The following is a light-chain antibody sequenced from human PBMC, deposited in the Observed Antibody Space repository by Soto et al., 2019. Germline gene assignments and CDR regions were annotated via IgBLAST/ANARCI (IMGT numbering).Light chain of an antibody. CDR3: QQYNRYFT. CDR2: DAS. Sequence: DIQMTQSPSTLSASVGDRVTITCRASQSISSWLAWYQQKPGKAPKLLIYDASSLESGVPSRFSGSGSGTEFTLTISSLQPDDFETYYCQQYNRYFTFGQGTKLEIK. V-gene: IGKV1-5*01. CDR1: QSISSW. J-gene: IGKJ2*01.